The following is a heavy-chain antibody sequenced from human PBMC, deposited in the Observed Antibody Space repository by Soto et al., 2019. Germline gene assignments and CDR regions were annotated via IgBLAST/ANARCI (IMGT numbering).Heavy chain of an antibody. CDR2: IYPGDSDT. CDR1: GYRFTSYW. J-gene: IGHJ4*02. D-gene: IGHD2-2*01. V-gene: IGHV5-51*01. Sequence: GESLKISCKGSGYRFTSYWIGWVRQMPGKGLEWMGVIYPGDSDTRYSPSFQGQVTISADKSISTASLQWSSLKASDTAMYYCAGEYCSNTSCYFNSWGQGTLVTVSS. CDR3: AGEYCSNTSCYFNS.